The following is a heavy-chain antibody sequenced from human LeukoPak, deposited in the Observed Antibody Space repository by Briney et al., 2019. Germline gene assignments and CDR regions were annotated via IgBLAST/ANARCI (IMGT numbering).Heavy chain of an antibody. D-gene: IGHD6-19*01. CDR1: GYTFNIYY. V-gene: IGHV1-46*02. J-gene: IGHJ4*02. Sequence: ASVKVSCKASGYTFNIYYIHWVRQAPGQGLEWMGIINPSGGSTIYTQEFQGRVTMTSDTSTSTVYMELSSLRSEDTAVYYCARKGSGWYVFDYWGQGTLVTVSS. CDR2: INPSGGST. CDR3: ARKGSGWYVFDY.